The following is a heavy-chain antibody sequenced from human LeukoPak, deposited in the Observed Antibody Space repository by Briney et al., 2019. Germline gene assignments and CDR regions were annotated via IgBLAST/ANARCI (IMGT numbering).Heavy chain of an antibody. V-gene: IGHV1-46*01. CDR1: GYTVTSYY. D-gene: IGHD3-3*01. CDR2: LNPSGGST. Sequence: ASVKVSCKASGYTVTSYYMHWVRQAPGQGLEWMAILNPSGGSTNYAQKFQGRATLTRATSTGTVYMELSSLRSEDTAVYYCARASRDFWSGYYQGGDWFDPWGQGTLVTVSS. J-gene: IGHJ5*02. CDR3: ARASRDFWSGYYQGGDWFDP.